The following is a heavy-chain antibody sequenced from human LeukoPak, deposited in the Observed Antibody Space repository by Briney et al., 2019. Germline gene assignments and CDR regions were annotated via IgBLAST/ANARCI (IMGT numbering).Heavy chain of an antibody. Sequence: GASVKVSCKASGGTFSSYAISWVRQAPGQGLEWMGRIIPILGIANYAQKFQGRVTITADKSTSTAYMELSSLRSEDTAVYYCARDSYYGSGSYSDYWGQGTLVTVSS. V-gene: IGHV1-69*04. CDR3: ARDSYYGSGSYSDY. CDR2: IIPILGIA. J-gene: IGHJ4*02. D-gene: IGHD3-10*01. CDR1: GGTFSSYA.